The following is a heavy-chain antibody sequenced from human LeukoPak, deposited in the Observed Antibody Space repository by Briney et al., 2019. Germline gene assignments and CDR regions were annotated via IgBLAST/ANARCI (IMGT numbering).Heavy chain of an antibody. CDR2: IYYSGST. CDR3: ARRLFDY. Sequence: SETLSLTCTVSGGSISGYYWSWIRQPPGKGLGWIGYIYYSGSTDYNPSLKSRLTISVDTSKNQFSLKLNSVTAADTAVYYCARRLFDYWGQGTLVTVSS. V-gene: IGHV4-59*08. J-gene: IGHJ4*02. CDR1: GGSISGYY.